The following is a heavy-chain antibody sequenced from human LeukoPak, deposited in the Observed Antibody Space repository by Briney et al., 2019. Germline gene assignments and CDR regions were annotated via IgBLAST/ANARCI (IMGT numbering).Heavy chain of an antibody. CDR3: AKSAVARFTYYYYYMDV. CDR1: GLTFSSHA. D-gene: IGHD2/OR15-2a*01. Sequence: GESLRLSCTASGLTFSSHAMHWVRQAPGKGLEWVSSIRGSGGSPYYTDSVKGRFIISRDNSENTVYLQMNSLRAEDTAIYYCAKSAVARFTYYYYYMDVWGKGTTVRVSS. V-gene: IGHV3-23*01. J-gene: IGHJ6*03. CDR2: IRGSGGSP.